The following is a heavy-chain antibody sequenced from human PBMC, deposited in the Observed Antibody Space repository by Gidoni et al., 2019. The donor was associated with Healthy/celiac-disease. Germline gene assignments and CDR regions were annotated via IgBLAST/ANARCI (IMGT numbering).Heavy chain of an antibody. J-gene: IGHJ4*02. CDR1: GSTFSSYA. D-gene: IGHD6-19*01. CDR2: ISGSGGST. Sequence: EVQLLESGGGLVQPGGSLRLSCAASGSTFSSYAMSWVRQAPGKGLEWVSAISGSGGSTYYADSVKGRFTISRDNSKNTLYLQMNSLRAEDTAVYYCAKVGSGWPGVDYWGQGTLVTVSS. CDR3: AKVGSGWPGVDY. V-gene: IGHV3-23*01.